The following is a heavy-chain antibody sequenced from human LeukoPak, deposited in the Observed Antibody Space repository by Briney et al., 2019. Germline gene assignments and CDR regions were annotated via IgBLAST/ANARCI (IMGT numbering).Heavy chain of an antibody. CDR1: GFSFSSFG. CDR2: ISTSGTQ. Sequence: PGGSLTLSCAASGFSFSSFGMIWVRQAPGKGLEWLSYISTSGTQSYADSVKGRITISRDNAKKSVSLQMNSLRVGDTAVYYCARRNTIFRGYFYMDVWGKGTTVTVAS. CDR3: ARRNTIFRGYFYMDV. V-gene: IGHV3-48*01. D-gene: IGHD3-3*01. J-gene: IGHJ6*03.